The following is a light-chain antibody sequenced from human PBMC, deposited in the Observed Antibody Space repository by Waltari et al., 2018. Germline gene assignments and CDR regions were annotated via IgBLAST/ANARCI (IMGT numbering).Light chain of an antibody. CDR1: QDITNY. CDR3: QQNDNFPLT. J-gene: IGKJ4*01. Sequence: DIQRTQSTSSLSASVGDRVTITCQASQDITNYLNWDQQKPGKAPKRLIYDESNLETGVPSRFSGSRSGTDFTFTISLLQPEDISTYYCQQNDNFPLTFGGGTKVEIK. V-gene: IGKV1-33*01. CDR2: DES.